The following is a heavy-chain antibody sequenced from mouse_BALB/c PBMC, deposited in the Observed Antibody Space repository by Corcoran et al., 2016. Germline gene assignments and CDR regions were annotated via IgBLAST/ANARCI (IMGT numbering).Heavy chain of an antibody. CDR2: INPYNDGT. CDR1: GYTFTSYV. J-gene: IGHJ1*01. D-gene: IGHD1-1*01. Sequence: EVQLQQSGPELVKPGASVKMSCKASGYTFTSYVMHWVKQKPGQGLEWIGYINPYNDGTKYNEKFKGTATLTSDKSSSTAYMALSSLTSEDSAVYYCAKVGGNYWYFDVGGAGTTVTVSS. V-gene: IGHV1S136*01. CDR3: AKVGGNYWYFDV.